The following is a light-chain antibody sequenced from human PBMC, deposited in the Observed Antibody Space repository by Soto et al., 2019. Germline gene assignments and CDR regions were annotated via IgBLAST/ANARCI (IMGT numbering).Light chain of an antibody. CDR1: QGIANF. V-gene: IGKV1-27*01. Sequence: DIQMTQSPSSLSASVGETVTITCRASQGIANFLAWYQQRPGRVPTLLIYAASTLQSGVPSRFSGSGSGTDFTLTISSLQPEDVATYFCQKYNSPPRTFGQGTKVDIK. CDR2: AAS. J-gene: IGKJ1*01. CDR3: QKYNSPPRT.